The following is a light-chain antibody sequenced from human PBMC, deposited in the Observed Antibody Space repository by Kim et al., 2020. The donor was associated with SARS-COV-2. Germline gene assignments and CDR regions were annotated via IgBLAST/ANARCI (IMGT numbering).Light chain of an antibody. CDR3: QQYNSYSYT. CDR1: QSISSW. V-gene: IGKV1-5*03. CDR2: QAS. J-gene: IGKJ2*01. Sequence: DIQMTQSPSTLSASVGDRVTITCRASQSISSWLAWYQQKPGKAPKLLIYQASDLESGVPSRFSGSGSGTEFTLTISSLQPDDFATYYCQQYNSYSYTFGKGTKLEI.